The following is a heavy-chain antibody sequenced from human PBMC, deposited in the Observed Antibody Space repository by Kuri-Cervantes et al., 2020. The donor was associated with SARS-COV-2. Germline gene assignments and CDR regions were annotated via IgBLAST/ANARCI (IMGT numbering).Heavy chain of an antibody. V-gene: IGHV4-61*01. CDR3: ARALDYYGSGTYYFDY. Sequence: SETLSLTCIVSGGSVSSGSHYWSWIRQPPGKGLEWIGYIYYSGSTKYNPSLKSRVTMSVDTSKNQFSLKLNSVTPADTAVYYCARALDYYGSGTYYFDYWGQGTLVTVSS. D-gene: IGHD3-10*01. J-gene: IGHJ4*02. CDR2: IYYSGST. CDR1: GGSVSSGSHY.